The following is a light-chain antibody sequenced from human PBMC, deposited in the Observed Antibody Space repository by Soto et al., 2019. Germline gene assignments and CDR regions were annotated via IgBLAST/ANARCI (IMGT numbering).Light chain of an antibody. Sequence: QSVLTQPPSVSGAPGQRVTISCTGSSSNIGAGYGVHWYQQLPGTAPKLLIHGNSNRPSGVPDRFSGSKSGTSASLAITGLQAEDEADYYCQSYDSSLSGSVFGGGTQLTVL. V-gene: IGLV1-40*01. CDR1: SSNIGAGYG. J-gene: IGLJ3*02. CDR2: GNS. CDR3: QSYDSSLSGSV.